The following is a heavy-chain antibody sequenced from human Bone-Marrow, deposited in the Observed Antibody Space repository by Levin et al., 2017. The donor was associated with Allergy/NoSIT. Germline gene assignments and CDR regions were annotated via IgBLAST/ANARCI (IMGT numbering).Heavy chain of an antibody. D-gene: IGHD6-19*01. V-gene: IGHV3-23*01. CDR3: AKDALITMAGGFYQYHGMDV. CDR2: ISKTGINT. CDR1: GFTFSTYA. Sequence: GESLKISCAASGFTFSTYAMSWVRQAPGKGLEWVSSISKTGINTHYADSVKGRFIISRDNSMNTLYLQMNSLRAEDTAIYFCAKDALITMAGGFYQYHGMDVWGQGTTVTVSS. J-gene: IGHJ6*02.